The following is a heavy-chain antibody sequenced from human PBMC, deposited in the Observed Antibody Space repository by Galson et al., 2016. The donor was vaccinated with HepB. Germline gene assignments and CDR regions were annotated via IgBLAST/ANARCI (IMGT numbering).Heavy chain of an antibody. CDR3: ARELPFDF. J-gene: IGHJ4*02. CDR1: GLTLSNSG. D-gene: IGHD2-21*02. Sequence: SLRLSCAASGLTLSNSGMAWVRQAPGKGLVWVSRISGDGSITTYADSVKGRFTISRDNAKNTLYLQMNSLRAEDTAVYYCARELPFDFWGQGALVTVSS. CDR2: ISGDGSIT. V-gene: IGHV3-74*01.